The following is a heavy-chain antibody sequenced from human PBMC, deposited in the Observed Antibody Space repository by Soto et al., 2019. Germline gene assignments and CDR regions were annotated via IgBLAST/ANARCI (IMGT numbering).Heavy chain of an antibody. J-gene: IGHJ4*02. D-gene: IGHD5-12*01. V-gene: IGHV3-15*01. CDR3: TSRPYSGYDFLDY. Sequence: GGSLRLSCAASGFTFSNAWMSWVRQAPGKGLEWVGRIKSKTDGGTTDYAAPVKGRFTISRDDSKNTLNLQMNSLKTEDTAVYYCTSRPYSGYDFLDYWGQGTLVTVSS. CDR1: GFTFSNAW. CDR2: IKSKTDGGTT.